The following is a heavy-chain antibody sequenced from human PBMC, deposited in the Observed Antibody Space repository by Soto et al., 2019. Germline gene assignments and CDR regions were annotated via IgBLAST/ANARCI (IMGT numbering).Heavy chain of an antibody. V-gene: IGHV1-2*04. CDR1: GYTFTGYY. CDR3: ARGEAAMFAAFDI. Sequence: ASVKVSCKASGYTFTGYYMHWVRQAPGQGLEWMGWINPNSGGTSYAQKFQGWVTMTRDTSISTAYMELSRLRSDDTAVYYCARGEAAMFAAFDIWGQGTMVTV. J-gene: IGHJ3*02. D-gene: IGHD2-2*01. CDR2: INPNSGGT.